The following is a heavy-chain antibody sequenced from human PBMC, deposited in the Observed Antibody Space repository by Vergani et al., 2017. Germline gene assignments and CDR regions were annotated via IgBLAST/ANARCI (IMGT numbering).Heavy chain of an antibody. CDR1: GFTFSSYW. D-gene: IGHD4-23*01. CDR2: INSDGSSI. V-gene: IGHV3-74*01. J-gene: IGHJ4*02. CDR3: ARVYCSGNSGGYLFLC. Sequence: EVQLVESGGGLVQPGGSLRLSCAASGFTFSSYWMHWVRQAPGKGLVWVSRINSDGSSISYADSVKGRFTISRDNAKTTLYLQMNSLRAEHTAVYYCARVYCSGNSGGYLFLCWGQGTLVTVSS.